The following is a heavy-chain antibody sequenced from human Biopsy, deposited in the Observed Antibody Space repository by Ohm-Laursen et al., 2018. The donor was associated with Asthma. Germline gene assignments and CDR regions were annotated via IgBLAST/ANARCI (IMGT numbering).Heavy chain of an antibody. J-gene: IGHJ4*02. CDR3: ARMISYYDEMRDPFFDY. Sequence: ASVKVSCKASGGTLNNYAINWVRQAPGQGLEWMGWINTNTGNPTYAQGFTGRFVFSLDTSVNTAHLQISSLKAEDTAVYFCARMISYYDEMRDPFFDYWGQGTLVTVSS. CDR1: GGTLNNYA. D-gene: IGHD3-16*01. CDR2: INTNTGNP. V-gene: IGHV7-4-1*02.